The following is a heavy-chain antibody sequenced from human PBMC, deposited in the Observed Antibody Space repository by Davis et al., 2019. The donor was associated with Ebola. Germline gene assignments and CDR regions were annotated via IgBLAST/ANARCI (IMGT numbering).Heavy chain of an antibody. D-gene: IGHD1-14*01. CDR3: ATAPTCVTHPYHINQ. CDR2: LSPRNSYT. V-gene: IGHV5-51*01. J-gene: IGHJ4*02. CDR1: VFTFTTYW. Sequence: GESLNISCKEFVFTFTTYWTAWVRQTPGTNLESMAALSPRNSYTRYSPSFQGQVTISADKSINTAYLQWSSLKASDTAMYYCATAPTCVTHPYHINQWGQGTFVTVSS.